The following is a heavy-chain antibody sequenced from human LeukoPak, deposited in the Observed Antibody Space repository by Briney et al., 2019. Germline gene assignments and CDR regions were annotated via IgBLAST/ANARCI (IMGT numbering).Heavy chain of an antibody. CDR2: ISAYNGNT. V-gene: IGHV1-18*01. J-gene: IGHJ4*02. D-gene: IGHD3-3*01. CDR3: ARTTDFWSGYGYFDY. CDR1: GYTFTSYG. Sequence: AAVKVSCKASGYTFTSYGISWVRQAPGQGLEWMGWISAYNGNTNYAQKLQGRVTMTTDTSTSTAYMELRSLRSDDTAVYYCARTTDFWSGYGYFDYWGQGTLVTVSS.